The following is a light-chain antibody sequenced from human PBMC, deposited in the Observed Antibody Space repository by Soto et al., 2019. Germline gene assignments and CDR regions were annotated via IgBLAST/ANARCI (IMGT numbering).Light chain of an antibody. CDR1: QGISNY. Sequence: DILMTQSPSAMSASVGDRVTITCRASQGISNYLACFQQKPGKVPKRLIFAASSLQSGVPSRFTGSGSGTEFTLSISSRQPEDFATYYCLQHKSYPWTFGQGTKVEIK. J-gene: IGKJ1*01. CDR3: LQHKSYPWT. V-gene: IGKV1-17*03. CDR2: AAS.